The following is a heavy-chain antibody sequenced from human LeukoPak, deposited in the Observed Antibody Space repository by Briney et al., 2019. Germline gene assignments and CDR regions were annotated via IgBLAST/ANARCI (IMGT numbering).Heavy chain of an antibody. J-gene: IGHJ4*02. CDR1: GFTFRSYS. Sequence: GGSLRLSCAASGFTFRSYSMNWVCQAPGKGLEWVSSISSSSSYIYYADSVKGRFTISRDNAKNSLYLQMNSLRAEDTAVYYCARALVSGLTYYYDSSGYVFGYWGQGTLVTVSS. CDR3: ARALVSGLTYYYDSSGYVFGY. V-gene: IGHV3-21*01. D-gene: IGHD3-22*01. CDR2: ISSSSSYI.